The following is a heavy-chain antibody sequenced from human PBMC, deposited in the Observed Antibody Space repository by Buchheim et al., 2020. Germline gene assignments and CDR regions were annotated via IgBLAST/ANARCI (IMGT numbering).Heavy chain of an antibody. CDR3: ASHDYGVGFDY. CDR1: SGSIRTSSFY. CDR2: MYYSGST. D-gene: IGHD4-17*01. Sequence: QLFLQESGPGLVKSSETLSLTCSVSSGSIRTSSFYWGWVRQPPGEGLEWIGTMYYSGSTYYNPSLESRVTISGYTSKNQFSLKLRSVTAADTAVYYCASHDYGVGFDYWGHGTL. V-gene: IGHV4-39*01. J-gene: IGHJ4*01.